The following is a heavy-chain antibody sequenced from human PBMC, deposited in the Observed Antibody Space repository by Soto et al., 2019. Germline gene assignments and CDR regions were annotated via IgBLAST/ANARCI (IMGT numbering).Heavy chain of an antibody. J-gene: IGHJ4*02. CDR3: ATAGYCSSTSCYAGFDY. CDR2: MNPNSGNT. V-gene: IGHV1-8*01. Sequence: QVQLVQSEAEVKKPGASVKVSCKASGYTFSSYDINWVRQATGQGLEWMGWMNPNSGNTGYAQKFQGRVTMTRNTSISTAYMELSSLRSEDTAVYYCATAGYCSSTSCYAGFDYWGQGTLVTVSS. CDR1: GYTFSSYD. D-gene: IGHD2-2*01.